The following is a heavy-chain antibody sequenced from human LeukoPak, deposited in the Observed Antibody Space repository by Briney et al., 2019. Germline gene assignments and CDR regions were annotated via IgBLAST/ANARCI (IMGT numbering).Heavy chain of an antibody. J-gene: IGHJ4*02. CDR3: ARDPESSAFDL. D-gene: IGHD5/OR15-5a*01. Sequence: GGSLRLSCAASGFTFSTYWMSWVRQTPEKGLEFVANIKQAGSVKNYMDSLKGRSTISRDNARESLYLEINSLRADDTAVYYCARDPESSAFDLWGQGALVTVSS. CDR2: IKQAGSVK. CDR1: GFTFSTYW. V-gene: IGHV3-7*01.